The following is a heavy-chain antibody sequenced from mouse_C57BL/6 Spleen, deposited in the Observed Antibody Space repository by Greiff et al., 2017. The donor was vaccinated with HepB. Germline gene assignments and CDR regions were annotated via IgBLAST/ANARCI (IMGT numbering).Heavy chain of an antibody. J-gene: IGHJ3*01. D-gene: IGHD2-4*01. CDR2: IYPGDADT. CDR1: GYAFSSSW. CDR3: ARDAYDYVFAY. Sequence: VQLQQSGPELVKPGASVKISCKASGYAFSSSWMNWVKQRPGKGLEWIGRIYPGDADTNYNGKFKGKATLTADKSSSTAYMQLSSLTSEDSAVYFCARDAYDYVFAYWGQGTLVTVSA. V-gene: IGHV1-82*01.